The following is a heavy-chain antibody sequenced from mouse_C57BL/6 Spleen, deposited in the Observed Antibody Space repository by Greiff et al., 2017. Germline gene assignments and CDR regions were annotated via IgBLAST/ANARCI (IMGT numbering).Heavy chain of an antibody. CDR1: GYTITDYY. D-gene: IGHD2-4*01. V-gene: IGHV1-76*01. CDR2: IYPGSGNT. CDR3: ARGVMIYYCDD. Sequence: VQLQQSGAELVRPGASVKLSCKASGYTITDYYINWVKQRPGQGLEWIARIYPGSGNTYYNETFKGKATLTAEKSSSTAYMQLSSLTSEDSAVYFCARGVMIYYCDDWGQGTTLTVSS. J-gene: IGHJ2*01.